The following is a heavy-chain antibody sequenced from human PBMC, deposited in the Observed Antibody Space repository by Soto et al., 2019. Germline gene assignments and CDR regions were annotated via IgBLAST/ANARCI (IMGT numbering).Heavy chain of an antibody. J-gene: IGHJ4*02. CDR2: ISTGSSII. Sequence: EVQLVKSGGGLVKPGGSLRLSCAASGFALSTHSMHWVRQAPGKGLEWVSSISTGSSIIHYADSVKGRFIISRDNPRSSLYLQMNSLRVEDTALYFCVRAVYTLTTPYYFDFWGQGTLVTVSS. CDR3: VRAVYTLTTPYYFDF. V-gene: IGHV3-21*01. CDR1: GFALSTHS. D-gene: IGHD4-17*01.